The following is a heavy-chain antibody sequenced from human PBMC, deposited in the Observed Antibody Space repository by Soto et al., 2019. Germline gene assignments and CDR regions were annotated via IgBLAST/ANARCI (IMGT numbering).Heavy chain of an antibody. Sequence: QVQLQESGPGLVKPSQILSLTCTVSGGSINSGGYFWSWIRQHPGKGLEWIGYISYSGSTSYNPSLKSRITISVDTSKNQFSLKLNSVTAADTAVYYCAGGHYTNSWSANYFDYWGQGTLVTVSS. J-gene: IGHJ4*02. CDR2: ISYSGST. V-gene: IGHV4-31*03. D-gene: IGHD6-13*01. CDR1: GGSINSGGYF. CDR3: AGGHYTNSWSANYFDY.